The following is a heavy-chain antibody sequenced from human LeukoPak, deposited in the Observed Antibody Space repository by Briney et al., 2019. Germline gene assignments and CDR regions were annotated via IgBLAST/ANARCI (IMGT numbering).Heavy chain of an antibody. CDR3: AREDDSWGPNNLDL. Sequence: GGSLRLSCAASGFSFSSYAMNWVRQAPGKGLEWISYIDTSSSTMYYADSVMGRFTISRDNAKESLYLQMNSLRDEDTAVYYCAREDDSWGPNNLDLWGQGTWSPS. J-gene: IGHJ3*01. CDR2: IDTSSSTM. V-gene: IGHV3-48*02. CDR1: GFSFSSYA. D-gene: IGHD7-27*01.